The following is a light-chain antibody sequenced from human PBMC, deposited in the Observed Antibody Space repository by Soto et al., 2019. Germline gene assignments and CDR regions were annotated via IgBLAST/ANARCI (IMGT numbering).Light chain of an antibody. CDR1: QGISSA. CDR3: QQSYSTPRLT. V-gene: IGKV1-13*02. J-gene: IGKJ4*01. Sequence: AIQLTQSPSSLSASVGDRVTITCRASQGISSALAWYQQKPGKAPKLLIYDASSLESGVPSRFSGSGSGTDFTLTISSLQPEDFATYYCQQSYSTPRLTFGGGTKVDIK. CDR2: DAS.